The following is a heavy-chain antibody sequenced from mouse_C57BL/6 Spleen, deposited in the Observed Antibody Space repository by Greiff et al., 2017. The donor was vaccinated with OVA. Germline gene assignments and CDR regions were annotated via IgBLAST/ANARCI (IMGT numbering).Heavy chain of an antibody. Sequence: QVQLQQPGAELVMPGASVKLSCKASGYTFTSYWMHWVKQRPGQGLEWIGEIDPSDSYTNYNQKFKGKSTLTVDKSSSTAYMQLSSLTSEDSAVYYCARGATVVAPGAMDYWGQGTSVTVSS. J-gene: IGHJ4*01. CDR2: IDPSDSYT. V-gene: IGHV1-69*01. CDR1: GYTFTSYW. D-gene: IGHD1-1*01. CDR3: ARGATVVAPGAMDY.